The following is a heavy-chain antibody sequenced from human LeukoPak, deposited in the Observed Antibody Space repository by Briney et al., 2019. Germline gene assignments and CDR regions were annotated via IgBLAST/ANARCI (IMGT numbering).Heavy chain of an antibody. J-gene: IGHJ6*02. V-gene: IGHV4-30-4*01. CDR2: IYYSGST. D-gene: IGHD4-11*01. CDR1: GGSISSGDYY. Sequence: SETLSLTCTVSGGSISSGDYYWSWIRQPPGKGPEWIGYIYYSGSTYYNPSLKSRVTISVDTSKNQFSLKLSSVTAADTAVYYCARDSTVTRYYGMDVWGQGTTVTVSS. CDR3: ARDSTVTRYYGMDV.